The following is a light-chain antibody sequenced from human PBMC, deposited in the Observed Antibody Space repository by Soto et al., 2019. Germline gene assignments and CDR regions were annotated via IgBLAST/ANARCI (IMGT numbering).Light chain of an antibody. CDR2: DAS. CDR3: QQRSNWPPIT. J-gene: IGKJ5*01. V-gene: IGKV3-11*01. CDR1: QSVSRY. Sequence: EILLTQSPATLSLPSGETPTLSCRASQSVSRYLAWYQQKPGQAPRLLIYDASNRATGIPARFSGSGSGTDFTLPISSLEPEDFAAYYCQQRSNWPPITFGQGTRLEIK.